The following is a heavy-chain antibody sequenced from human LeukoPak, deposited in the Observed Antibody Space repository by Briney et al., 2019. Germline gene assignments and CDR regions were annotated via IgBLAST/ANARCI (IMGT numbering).Heavy chain of an antibody. J-gene: IGHJ3*02. CDR1: GFTFSSYA. Sequence: GMSLRLSCAASGFTFSSYAMHWVRQAQAKGWGWVAVISYDGRNKYYADSVKGRFTNSRDNSKNTLYLQMNSLRAEDTAVYYCVRENDAFDIWGQGTMVTVSS. CDR3: VRENDAFDI. V-gene: IGHV3-30*04. CDR2: ISYDGRNK.